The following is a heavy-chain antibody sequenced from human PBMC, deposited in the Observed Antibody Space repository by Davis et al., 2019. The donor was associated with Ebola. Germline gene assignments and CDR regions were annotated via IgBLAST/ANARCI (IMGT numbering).Heavy chain of an antibody. Sequence: ASVKVSCKASGYTFTDYLMHWVRQAPGQGLEWMGLINPSIGNTSLAQKFQGRVTLTRDRSTRTVHMDLSSLKSEDTAIYFCAGGEFVDFWGQGTLVTVSS. V-gene: IGHV1-46*01. D-gene: IGHD3-10*01. CDR1: GYTFTDYL. CDR3: AGGEFVDF. J-gene: IGHJ4*02. CDR2: INPSIGNT.